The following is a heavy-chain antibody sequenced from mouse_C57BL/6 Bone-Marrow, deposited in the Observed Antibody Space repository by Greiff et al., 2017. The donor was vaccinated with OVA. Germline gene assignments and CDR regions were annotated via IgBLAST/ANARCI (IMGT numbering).Heavy chain of an antibody. D-gene: IGHD2-12*01. CDR2: IYPGDGDT. J-gene: IGHJ3*01. CDR1: GYAFSSSW. CDR3: ARSNDVGFAY. Sequence: VQLQQSGPELVKPGASVKISCKASGYAFSSSWMNWVKQRPGKGLEWIGRIYPGDGDTNYNGKFKGKATLTADKSSSTAYMQLSSLTSEDSAVYFCARSNDVGFAYWGQGTLVTVSA. V-gene: IGHV1-82*01.